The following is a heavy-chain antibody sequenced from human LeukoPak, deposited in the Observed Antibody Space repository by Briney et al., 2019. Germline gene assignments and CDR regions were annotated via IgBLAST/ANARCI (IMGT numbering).Heavy chain of an antibody. CDR3: ARESFAGYSYNY. J-gene: IGHJ4*02. CDR2: IYHSGST. CDR1: GGSISSGKW. V-gene: IGHV4-4*02. D-gene: IGHD5-18*01. Sequence: SETLSLTCAVSGGSISSGKWWSWVRQPPGKGLEWIGEIYHSGSTNYNPSLKSRVTISVDRSKNQFSLKLSSVTAADTAVYYCARESFAGYSYNYWGQGTLVTVSS.